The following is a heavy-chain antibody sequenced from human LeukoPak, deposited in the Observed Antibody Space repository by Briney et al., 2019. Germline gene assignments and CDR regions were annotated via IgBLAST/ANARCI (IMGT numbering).Heavy chain of an antibody. Sequence: GGSLRLSCAASGFTFSRYWMSWVRQAPGKGLDWLANIKQDGSEKYYVDSVKGRFTISRDNAKNSLFLQMNSLRVEDTAVYYCARDLGSADYWGQGTLVTVSS. CDR3: ARDLGSADY. CDR1: GFTFSRYW. V-gene: IGHV3-7*01. CDR2: IKQDGSEK. D-gene: IGHD6-25*01. J-gene: IGHJ4*02.